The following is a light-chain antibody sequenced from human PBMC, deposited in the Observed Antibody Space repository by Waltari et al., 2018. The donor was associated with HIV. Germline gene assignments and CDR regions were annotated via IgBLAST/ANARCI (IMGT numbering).Light chain of an antibody. V-gene: IGLV2-23*01. CDR3: CSYGGDDTLV. J-gene: IGLJ3*02. Sequence: QSALTQPASVSGSLGQSITISCTGASTNVGSYSLVSWYQNRPGQAPTLIIYDDAKRPLAISSRFSGCKSGNTASLTISGLQSEDEADYYCCSYGGDDTLVFGGGTKVTAL. CDR1: STNVGSYSL. CDR2: DDA.